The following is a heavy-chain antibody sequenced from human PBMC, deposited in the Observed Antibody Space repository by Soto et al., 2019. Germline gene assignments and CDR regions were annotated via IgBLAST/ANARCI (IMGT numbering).Heavy chain of an antibody. CDR1: GGSISSVGYY. J-gene: IGHJ4*02. CDR2: IYYSGST. D-gene: IGHD5-18*01. Sequence: PSETLSLTCTVSGGSISSVGYYWSWISQPPGKGLEWIGYIYYSGSTYYNPSLKSRVTISVDTSKNQFSLKLSSVTAADTAVYYCARSLEYTAIVTYFDYWGQGTLVTVSS. CDR3: ARSLEYTAIVTYFDY. V-gene: IGHV4-30-4*01.